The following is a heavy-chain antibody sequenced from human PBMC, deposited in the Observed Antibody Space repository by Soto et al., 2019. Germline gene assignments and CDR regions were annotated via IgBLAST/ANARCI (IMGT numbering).Heavy chain of an antibody. Sequence: QVQLVQSGAEVKKPGSSVKVSCKASGGTFSSYAISWVRQAPGQGLEWMGGIIPIFGTANYAHKFQGRVTITAAESTSTAYMELSSLSSEDTAVYYCATQGLTNYYYYGMDVWGQGTTVTVSS. J-gene: IGHJ6*02. CDR1: GGTFSSYA. CDR2: IIPIFGTA. CDR3: ATQGLTNYYYYGMDV. V-gene: IGHV1-69*12. D-gene: IGHD3-22*01.